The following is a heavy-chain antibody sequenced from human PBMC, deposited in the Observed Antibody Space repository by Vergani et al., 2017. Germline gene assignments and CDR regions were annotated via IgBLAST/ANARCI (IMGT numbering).Heavy chain of an antibody. CDR3: ARAKGGSSKSGFDY. CDR1: GGSISSGGYS. V-gene: IGHV4-30-2*01. D-gene: IGHD6-6*01. J-gene: IGHJ4*02. CDR2: IYHSGST. Sequence: QLQLQESGSGLVKPSQTLSLTCAVSGGSISSGGYSWSWIRQPTGKGLEWIGYIYHSGSTYYNPSLKSRVTISVDRSKNHVSLKLSSVTAADTAVYYCARAKGGSSKSGFDYWGQGTLVTVSS.